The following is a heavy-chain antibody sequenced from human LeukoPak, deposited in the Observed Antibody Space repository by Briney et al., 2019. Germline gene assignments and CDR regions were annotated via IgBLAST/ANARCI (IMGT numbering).Heavy chain of an antibody. CDR1: GFTFSSYW. V-gene: IGHV3-74*01. Sequence: GGSLRLSCVASGFTFSSYWMHWVRQDPRKGLVWVSRINTDGSSTSYADSVKGRFTISRDNAKNSLYLQMNSLRAEDTALYYCAKDILDSSSWTFDYWGQGTLVTVSS. D-gene: IGHD6-13*01. CDR3: AKDILDSSSWTFDY. J-gene: IGHJ4*02. CDR2: INTDGSST.